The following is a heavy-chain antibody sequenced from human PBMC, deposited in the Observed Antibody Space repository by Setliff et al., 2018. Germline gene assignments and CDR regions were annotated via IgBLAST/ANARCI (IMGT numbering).Heavy chain of an antibody. J-gene: IGHJ3*01. CDR3: LRDRPYSNSPEYSFDV. D-gene: IGHD6-6*01. CDR1: GYTFTDYG. Sequence: ASVKVSCKASGYTFTDYGITWVRQAPGQGLEWMGWISGFTGFTQYSQKFKGRVAVTIDKSTSTAYMDLTSLRSDDTAVYYCLRDRPYSNSPEYSFDVRGQGTTVTVSS. V-gene: IGHV1-18*01. CDR2: ISGFTGFT.